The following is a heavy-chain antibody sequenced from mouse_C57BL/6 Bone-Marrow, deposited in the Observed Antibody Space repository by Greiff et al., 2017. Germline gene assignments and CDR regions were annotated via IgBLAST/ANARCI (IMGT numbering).Heavy chain of an antibody. CDR1: GFSLTSYG. CDR2: IWGGGST. CDR3: ATLWLRRMDYAMDY. V-gene: IGHV2-9*01. Sequence: VQVVESGPGLVAPSQSLSITCTVSGFSLTSYGVDWVRQPPGKGLEWLGVIWGGGSTNYNSALMSRLSISKDNSKSQVFLKMNSLQTDDTAMYYCATLWLRRMDYAMDYWGQGTSVTVSS. D-gene: IGHD2-2*01. J-gene: IGHJ4*01.